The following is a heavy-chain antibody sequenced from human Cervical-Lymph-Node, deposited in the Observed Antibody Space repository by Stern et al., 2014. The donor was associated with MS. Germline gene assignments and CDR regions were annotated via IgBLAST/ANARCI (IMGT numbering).Heavy chain of an antibody. CDR3: ATGRAVPHYDYHGMDV. D-gene: IGHD1-26*01. CDR1: GSTLIELS. V-gene: IGHV1-24*01. Sequence: QVQLVQSGAEVKEPGASVKVSCKVSGSTLIELSMHWVRQAPGKGLEWMGGFDPEDVQRVYAQKFQGRVTLTEDTSTGTVYMELSSLRSEDTAVCYCATGRAVPHYDYHGMDVWGQGTMVTVSS. J-gene: IGHJ6*02. CDR2: FDPEDVQR.